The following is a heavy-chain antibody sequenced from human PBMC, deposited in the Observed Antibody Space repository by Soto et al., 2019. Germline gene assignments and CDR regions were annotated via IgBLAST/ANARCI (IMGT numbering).Heavy chain of an antibody. Sequence: ERQLVESGGGLVQPGGSLRLSCTASEFTFSDYWMHWVRQAPGKGLVWVSRINYDGSSITYADSVKGRFTISRDNAKNTRDWQRDSRRAGDRARYSWPRGGEGTMFFFPWGRGPLVPAS. CDR1: EFTFSDYW. CDR3: PRGGEGTMFFFP. J-gene: IGHJ5*02. D-gene: IGHD3-10*02. CDR2: INYDGSSI. V-gene: IGHV3-74*01.